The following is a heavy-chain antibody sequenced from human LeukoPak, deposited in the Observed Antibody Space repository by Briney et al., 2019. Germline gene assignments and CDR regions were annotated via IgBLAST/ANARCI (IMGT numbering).Heavy chain of an antibody. CDR2: IYYSGST. CDR3: AREGYSSSYGY. CDR1: GGSISSYY. V-gene: IGHV4-59*12. D-gene: IGHD6-6*01. J-gene: IGHJ4*02. Sequence: PSETLSLTCTVSGGSISSYYWSWIRQPPGKGLEWIGYIYYSGSTNYNPSLKSRVTISVDTSKNQFSLKLSSVTAADTAVYYCAREGYSSSYGYWGQGTLVTVSS.